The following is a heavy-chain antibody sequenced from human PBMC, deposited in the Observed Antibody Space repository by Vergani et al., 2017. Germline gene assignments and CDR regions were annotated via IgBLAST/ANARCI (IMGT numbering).Heavy chain of an antibody. D-gene: IGHD3-3*01. J-gene: IGHJ5*02. CDR1: GDSISSGVYY. CDR2: IYYSGST. V-gene: IGHV4-31*03. Sequence: QVQLQESGPGLVKPSQTLSLTCSVSGDSISSGVYYWNWIRQHPGKGLEWIGYIYYSGSTYYNPSLKSRVTISVDTSKNQFSLKLSSVTAADTAVYYCARGEGITILWYGSQRNWFDPWGQGTLVTVSS. CDR3: ARGEGITILWYGSQRNWFDP.